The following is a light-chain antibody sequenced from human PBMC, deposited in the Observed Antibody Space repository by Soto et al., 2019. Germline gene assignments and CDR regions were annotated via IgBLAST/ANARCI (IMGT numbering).Light chain of an antibody. CDR3: QQYDTFSRFT. V-gene: IGKV1-5*01. CDR2: DAS. J-gene: IGKJ3*01. CDR1: QNINDW. Sequence: DIQMTQSPSTLSASVGDRVTITCRASQNINDWLAWYQQKPGKAPNLLIYDASTLESGVPSRFSGSGSGTEFTLTLSSLQPGDFATYYCQQYDTFSRFTFGPGTKVDLK.